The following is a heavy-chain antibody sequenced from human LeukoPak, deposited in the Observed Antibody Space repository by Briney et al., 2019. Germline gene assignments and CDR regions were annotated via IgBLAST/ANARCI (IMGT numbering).Heavy chain of an antibody. Sequence: SETLSLTCTVSGGSISNYWSWIRQPPGKGLEWIGYIYYSGSTNYNPSLKSRVTISVDTSKNQFSLRLNSVTAADTAVYYCARSSEGRYYYDSSGYSYYYYYMDVWGKGTTVTISS. CDR1: GGSISNY. D-gene: IGHD3-22*01. CDR3: ARSSEGRYYYDSSGYSYYYYYMDV. V-gene: IGHV4-59*01. J-gene: IGHJ6*03. CDR2: IYYSGST.